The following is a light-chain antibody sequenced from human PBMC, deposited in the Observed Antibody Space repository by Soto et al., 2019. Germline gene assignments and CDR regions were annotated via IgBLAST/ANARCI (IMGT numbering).Light chain of an antibody. V-gene: IGKV3-20*01. CDR1: QSVSSRY. CDR2: GAS. J-gene: IGKJ1*01. Sequence: EFVLTQSPGTLSLSPGERATLSCRASQSVSSRYLAWYQQKPGQAPRLLIYGASTRATDMPGRFSGRGAGAEFTLTISSLQSEDFAVYYCQQYRSWPRTFGQGTKVDIK. CDR3: QQYRSWPRT.